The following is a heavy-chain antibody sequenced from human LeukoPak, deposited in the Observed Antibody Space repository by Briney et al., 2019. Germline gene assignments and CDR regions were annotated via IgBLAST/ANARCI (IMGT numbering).Heavy chain of an antibody. J-gene: IGHJ4*02. CDR3: ASYNPTANCGGDCYGPGYFDY. D-gene: IGHD2-21*02. CDR1: SGFISSGDYS. CDR2: IYHSGST. V-gene: IGHV4-30-2*01. Sequence: NPSETLSLTCAVSSGFISSGDYSWSWIRQPPGKGLEWIVYIYHSGSTYYNPSLKSRVTISVDRSKNQFSLKLSSVTAADTAVYYCASYNPTANCGGDCYGPGYFDYWGQGTLVTVSS.